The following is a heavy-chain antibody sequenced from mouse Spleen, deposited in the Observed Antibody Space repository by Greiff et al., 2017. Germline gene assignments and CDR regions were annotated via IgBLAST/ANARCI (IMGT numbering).Heavy chain of an antibody. CDR3: ASGRTGPFAY. V-gene: IGHV1-26*01. CDR1: GYTFTDYY. Sequence: EVQLQQSGPELVKPGASVKISCKASGYTFTDYYMNWVKQSHGKSLEWIGDINPNNGGTSYNQKFKGKATLTVDKSSSTAYMELRSLTSEDSAVYYCASGRTGPFAYWGQGTLVTVSA. D-gene: IGHD4-1*01. CDR2: INPNNGGT. J-gene: IGHJ3*01.